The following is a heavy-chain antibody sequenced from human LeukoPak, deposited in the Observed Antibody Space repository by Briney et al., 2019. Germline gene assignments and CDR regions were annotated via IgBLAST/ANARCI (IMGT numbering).Heavy chain of an antibody. J-gene: IGHJ4*01. V-gene: IGHV4-59*01. CDR1: GGSISSYY. CDR2: IYYSGIT. CDR3: ARYSYGGYYFDY. Sequence: PSETLSLTCTVSGGSISSYYWSWIRQPPGKGLEWIGYIYYSGITNYNPSLKSRVTISVDTSKNQFSLNLSSVTAADTAVYYCARYSYGGYYFDYWGHGTLVTVSS. D-gene: IGHD5-18*01.